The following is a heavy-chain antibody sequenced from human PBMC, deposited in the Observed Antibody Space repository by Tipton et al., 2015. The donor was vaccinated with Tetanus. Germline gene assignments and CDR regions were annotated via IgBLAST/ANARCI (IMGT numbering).Heavy chain of an antibody. Sequence: TLSLTCSVSGDSGSRHYWSWIRQPPGKGLEWIAFIHHSGLAFTKPSLKSRVSISIDTSQNQFSLRLTSVTAADTAVYFCARNVYTVTNDAFDIWGHGTLVNVSS. CDR1: GDSGSRHY. D-gene: IGHD4-11*01. CDR3: ARNVYTVTNDAFDI. CDR2: IHHSGLA. J-gene: IGHJ3*02. V-gene: IGHV4-30-4*08.